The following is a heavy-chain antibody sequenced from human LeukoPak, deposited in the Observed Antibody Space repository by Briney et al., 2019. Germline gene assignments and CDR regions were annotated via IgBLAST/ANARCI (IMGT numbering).Heavy chain of an antibody. V-gene: IGHV3-11*01. CDR3: VRGTYYSGSGLGSWFDP. CDR1: GFMVSDYY. J-gene: IGHJ5*02. D-gene: IGHD2-21*01. Sequence: PGGSLRLSCVASGFMVSDYYMNWIRQAPAQGLEWISHISDGDDTIDYADSVKGRFSMSRDNAKNSLYLEVSGLRAEDTAVYYCVRGTYYSGSGLGSWFDPWGQGTLVTVSS. CDR2: ISDGDDTI.